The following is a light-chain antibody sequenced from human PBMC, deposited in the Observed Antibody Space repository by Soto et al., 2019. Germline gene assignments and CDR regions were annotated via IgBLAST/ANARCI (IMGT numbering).Light chain of an antibody. CDR2: EVS. J-gene: IGLJ1*01. Sequence: QSALTQPASVSGSPVQSITISCTGTSSDVGAYDYVSWYQQHPDKAPKLMIYEVSNRPSGVSNRFSGSKSVNTATLTISGLQADDEADYYCSSYTSSSTRVFGTGTKVTVL. CDR3: SSYTSSSTRV. V-gene: IGLV2-14*03. CDR1: SSDVGAYDY.